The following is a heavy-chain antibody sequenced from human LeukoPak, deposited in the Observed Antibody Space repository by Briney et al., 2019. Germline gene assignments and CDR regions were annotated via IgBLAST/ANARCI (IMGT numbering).Heavy chain of an antibody. CDR3: ARVLHSGYYLYDAFDI. D-gene: IGHD3-22*01. CDR1: GYTFTGYY. V-gene: IGHV1-2*02. CDR2: INPNSGGT. Sequence: ASVKVSCKASGYTFTGYYMHWVRQAPGQGLEWMGWINPNSGGTNYAQKLQGRVTMTTDTSTSTAYMELRSLRSDDTAVYYCARVLHSGYYLYDAFDIWGQGTMVTVSS. J-gene: IGHJ3*02.